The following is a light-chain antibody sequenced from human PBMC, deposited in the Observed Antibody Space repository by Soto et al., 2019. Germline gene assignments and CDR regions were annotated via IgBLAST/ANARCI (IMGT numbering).Light chain of an antibody. CDR3: QQLNIYLPT. CDR1: QSVSSN. V-gene: IGKV3-15*01. Sequence: EIVMTQSPATLSVSPGERATLSCRASQSVSSNLAWYQQKPGQAPRLLIYGASTRATGIPARFSGSGSGTEFTLTISSLQPEDFATYYCQQLNIYLPTFGPGTKVDIK. J-gene: IGKJ3*01. CDR2: GAS.